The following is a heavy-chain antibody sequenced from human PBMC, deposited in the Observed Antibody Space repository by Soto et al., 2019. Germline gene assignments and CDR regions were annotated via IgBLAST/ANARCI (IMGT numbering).Heavy chain of an antibody. Sequence: QVQLVESGGGVVQPGRSLRLSCAASGFTFSSYGMHWVRQAPGKGLEWVAVIWYDGSNKYYADSVKGRFTISRDNSKNTLYLHMKSLRAEDTAVYYCSRELPYQYCDFWSACGMDVWGQGTPVTVSS. CDR1: GFTFSSYG. CDR3: SRELPYQYCDFWSACGMDV. CDR2: IWYDGSNK. D-gene: IGHD3-3*01. J-gene: IGHJ6*02. V-gene: IGHV3-33*01.